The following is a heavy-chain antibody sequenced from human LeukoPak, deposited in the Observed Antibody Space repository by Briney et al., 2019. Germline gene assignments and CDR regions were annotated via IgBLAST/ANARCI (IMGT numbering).Heavy chain of an antibody. Sequence: GESLKISCKASGYIFTSYWIACLRQMPGKGLEWMGIIYPGDSDTRYSPSFQGQVTISADKSIGTAYMQWSSLKASDTAMYYCARRYSDSQIDYWGQGTLVTVSS. CDR1: GYIFTSYW. V-gene: IGHV5-51*01. J-gene: IGHJ4*02. CDR2: IYPGDSDT. D-gene: IGHD4-11*01. CDR3: ARRYSDSQIDY.